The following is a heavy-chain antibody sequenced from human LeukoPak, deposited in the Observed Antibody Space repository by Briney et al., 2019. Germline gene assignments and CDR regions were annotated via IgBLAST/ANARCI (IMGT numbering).Heavy chain of an antibody. Sequence: PSETLSLTCTVSGGSISSYYWSWMRQPPGKGLEWIGYIYYSGSTNYNPSLKSRVTISVDTSKNQFSLKLSSVTAADTAVYYCARGVVFFDYWGQGTLVTVSS. CDR1: GGSISSYY. J-gene: IGHJ4*02. CDR2: IYYSGST. D-gene: IGHD2-15*01. V-gene: IGHV4-59*01. CDR3: ARGVVFFDY.